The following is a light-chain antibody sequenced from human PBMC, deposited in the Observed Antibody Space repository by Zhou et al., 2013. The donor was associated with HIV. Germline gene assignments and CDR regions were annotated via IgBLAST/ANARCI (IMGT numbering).Light chain of an antibody. V-gene: IGKV1-27*01. J-gene: IGKJ1*01. CDR3: QNYNGTPRT. CDR1: QGINNY. Sequence: DIQMTQSPSSLSASAGDGVTITCRASQGINNYLAWYQQKPGTVPNLLIYRASYLLSGVPSRFSGSGSGSEFTLTISSLQPEDVATYYCQNYNGTPRTFGQGTKVEIK. CDR2: RAS.